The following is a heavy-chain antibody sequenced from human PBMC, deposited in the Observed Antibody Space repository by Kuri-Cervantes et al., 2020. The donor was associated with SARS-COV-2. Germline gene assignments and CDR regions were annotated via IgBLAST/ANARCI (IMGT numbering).Heavy chain of an antibody. Sequence: GGSLRLSCAASGLTFSSYAMHWVRQAPGKGLEWVAVISYDGSNKYYADSVKGRFTISRDNSKNTLYLQMNSLRAEDTAVYYCARVFRSGYDLGYYYYYYGMDVWGQGTTVTVSS. V-gene: IGHV3-30-3*01. J-gene: IGHJ6*02. CDR2: ISYDGSNK. CDR1: GLTFSSYA. CDR3: ARVFRSGYDLGYYYYYYGMDV. D-gene: IGHD5-12*01.